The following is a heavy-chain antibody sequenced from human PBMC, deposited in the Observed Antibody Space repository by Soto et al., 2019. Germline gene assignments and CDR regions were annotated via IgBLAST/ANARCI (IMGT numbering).Heavy chain of an antibody. J-gene: IGHJ6*02. CDR3: AKVSEAAAGSYGMDV. CDR1: GFTFSSYS. V-gene: IGHV3-48*04. Sequence: EGSLRLSCAASGFTFSSYSMNWVRQAPGKGLEWVSYISSSSSTIYYADSVKGRFTISRDNAKNSLYLQMNSLRAEDTALYYCAKVSEAAAGSYGMDVWGQGTTVTVSS. D-gene: IGHD6-13*01. CDR2: ISSSSSTI.